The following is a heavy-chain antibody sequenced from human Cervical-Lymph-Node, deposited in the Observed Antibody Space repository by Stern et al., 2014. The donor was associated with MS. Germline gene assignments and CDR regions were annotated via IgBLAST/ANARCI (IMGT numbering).Heavy chain of an antibody. D-gene: IGHD3-22*01. CDR1: GFTFDTYA. CDR3: ARGIRITTLVVETLDY. CDR2: ISYDGTNK. Sequence: VQLVQSGGGVVQPGRSLRLSCAASGFTFDTYAMHWVRQAPGKGLEWVALISYDGTNKYDADAVKGRFTISRDNSKSTLYLQMNSLRAEDTAVYYCARGIRITTLVVETLDYWGQGILVTVSS. V-gene: IGHV3-30*04. J-gene: IGHJ4*02.